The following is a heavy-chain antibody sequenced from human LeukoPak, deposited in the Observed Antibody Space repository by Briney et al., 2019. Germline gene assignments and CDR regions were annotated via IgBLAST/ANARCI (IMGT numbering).Heavy chain of an antibody. J-gene: IGHJ4*02. CDR3: AKHVLLWFGELSRFDY. CDR1: GFTFSSYA. CDR2: ISGGGGST. D-gene: IGHD3-10*01. Sequence: PGGSLRLSCAASGFTFSSYAMSWVRQAPGKGLEWVSAISGGGGSTYYADSVKGRFTISRDNSKNTLYLQMNSLRAEDTAVYYCAKHVLLWFGELSRFDYWGQGTLVTVSS. V-gene: IGHV3-23*01.